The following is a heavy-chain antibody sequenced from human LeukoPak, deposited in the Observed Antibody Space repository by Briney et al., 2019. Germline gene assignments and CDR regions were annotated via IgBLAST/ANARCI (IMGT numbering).Heavy chain of an antibody. CDR2: IIPIFGTA. J-gene: IGHJ3*02. CDR3: ARWGTYYYDSRAFDI. V-gene: IGHV1-69*05. Sequence: SVKVSCKASGGTFSSYAISWVRQAPGQGLELMGRIIPIFGTANYAQKFQGRVTITTDESTSTAYMELSSLRSEDTAVYYCARWGTYYYDSRAFDIWGQGTMVTVSS. D-gene: IGHD3-22*01. CDR1: GGTFSSYA.